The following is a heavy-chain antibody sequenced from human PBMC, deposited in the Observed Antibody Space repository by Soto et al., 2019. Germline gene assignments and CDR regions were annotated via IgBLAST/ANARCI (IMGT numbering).Heavy chain of an antibody. CDR3: AHSLIPNWGSRGAFDY. D-gene: IGHD7-27*01. Sequence: GPTLVNPTQTLTLTCTFSGFSLSTSGVGVGWIRQPPGKAMDWLALIYWDDDKRYSPSLKSRLTITKDTSKNQVVLTMTNMDPVDTATYYCAHSLIPNWGSRGAFDYWGQGTLVTVS. V-gene: IGHV2-5*02. CDR1: GFSLSTSGVG. CDR2: IYWDDDK. J-gene: IGHJ4*02.